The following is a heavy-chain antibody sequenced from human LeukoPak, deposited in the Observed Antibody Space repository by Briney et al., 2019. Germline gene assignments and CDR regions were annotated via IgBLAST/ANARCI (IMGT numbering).Heavy chain of an antibody. CDR3: ARGFSSGLRRLEVDC. D-gene: IGHD6-19*01. CDR2: ISYDGSNK. J-gene: IGHJ4*02. Sequence: GGSLRLSCAASGFTFSSHPMHGVRQAPGKGLEWVALISYDGSNKYYADSVKGRFTISRNNSKNTLYVQMNSLSAEDTAVYYCARGFSSGLRRLEVDCQGQGALVTVSS. V-gene: IGHV3-30-3*01. CDR1: GFTFSSHP.